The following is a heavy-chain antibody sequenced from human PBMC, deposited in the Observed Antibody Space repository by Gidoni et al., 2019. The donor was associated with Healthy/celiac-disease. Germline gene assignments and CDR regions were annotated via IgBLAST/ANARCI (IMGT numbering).Heavy chain of an antibody. CDR2: RNPNSCNT. Sequence: QVQLVQSGAEVKKPGASVKVSCKASGYTFTSYDINWVRQATGQGLEWMGWRNPNSCNTGYAQKFQGRVTMTRHTSISTAYLELSSLRSEDTAVYYCARVRRIVAPLEDYWGHGTLVTVSS. J-gene: IGHJ4*01. CDR3: ARVRRIVAPLEDY. CDR1: GYTFTSYD. V-gene: IGHV1-8*01. D-gene: IGHD5-12*01.